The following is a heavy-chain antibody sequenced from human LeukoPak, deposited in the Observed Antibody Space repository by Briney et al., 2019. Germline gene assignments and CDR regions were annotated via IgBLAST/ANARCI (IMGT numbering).Heavy chain of an antibody. Sequence: ASVKVSCKASGYTFTGYYIHWVRQAPGQGLEWMGRINPNSGGANYAQKFQGRGTMTRDTSINTAYMELSRLRPDDTAVYYCATGVAAADDVFDIWGQGTMVTVSS. J-gene: IGHJ3*02. CDR3: ATGVAAADDVFDI. CDR2: INPNSGGA. D-gene: IGHD6-13*01. CDR1: GYTFTGYY. V-gene: IGHV1-2*06.